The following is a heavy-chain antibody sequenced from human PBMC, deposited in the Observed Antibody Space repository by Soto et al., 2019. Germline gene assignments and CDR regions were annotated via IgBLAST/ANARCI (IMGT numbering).Heavy chain of an antibody. Sequence: PGGSLRLSCAASGLTFSGFGMHWVRQAPGKGLEWVAIIWYDGSDKYYADSVKGRFTISRDNSKNTLYLQMNSLRAEDMAVYHCAFGNLSYYFDFWGQGTPVTVSS. D-gene: IGHD3-16*01. J-gene: IGHJ4*02. CDR2: IWYDGSDK. CDR1: GLTFSGFG. V-gene: IGHV3-33*01. CDR3: AFGNLSYYFDF.